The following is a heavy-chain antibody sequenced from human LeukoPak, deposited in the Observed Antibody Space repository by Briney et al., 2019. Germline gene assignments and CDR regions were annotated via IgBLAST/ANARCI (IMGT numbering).Heavy chain of an antibody. J-gene: IGHJ3*02. CDR3: ARDSTGYAYDAFDI. CDR2: IYYSGST. Sequence: PLETLSLTCTVSGGSISSSSYYWGWIRQPPGKGLEWIGSIYYSGSTYYNPSLKSRVTISVDTSKNQFSLKLSSVTAADTAVYYCARDSTGYAYDAFDIWGQGTMVTVSS. V-gene: IGHV4-39*07. D-gene: IGHD3-16*01. CDR1: GGSISSSSYY.